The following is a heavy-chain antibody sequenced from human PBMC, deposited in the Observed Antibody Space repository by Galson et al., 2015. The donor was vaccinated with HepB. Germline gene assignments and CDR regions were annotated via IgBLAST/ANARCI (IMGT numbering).Heavy chain of an antibody. CDR2: IKQDGSEK. CDR3: ARVPLYSSSRAWYFDY. Sequence: SLRLSCAASGFTFSSYWMSWVRQAPGKGLEWVANIKQDGSEKYYVDSVKGRFTISRDNAKNSLYLQMNSLRAEDTAVYYCARVPLYSSSRAWYFDYWGQGTLVTVSS. D-gene: IGHD6-13*01. V-gene: IGHV3-7*03. J-gene: IGHJ4*02. CDR1: GFTFSSYW.